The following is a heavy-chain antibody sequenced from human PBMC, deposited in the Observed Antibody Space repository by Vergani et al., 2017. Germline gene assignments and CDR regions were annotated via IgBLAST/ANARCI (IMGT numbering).Heavy chain of an antibody. CDR2: INPNSGST. CDR1: GYTFTGYY. J-gene: IGHJ4*02. CDR3: AREYYYDSSGYYYGY. Sequence: QVQLVQSGAEVKKPGASVKVSCKASGYTFTGYYMHWVRQAPGQGLEWMGWINPNSGSTNYAQKFQGRVTMTRDTSISTSYMELSRLRSDDTAVYYCAREYYYDSSGYYYGYWGQGTLVTVSS. V-gene: IGHV1-2*02. D-gene: IGHD3-22*01.